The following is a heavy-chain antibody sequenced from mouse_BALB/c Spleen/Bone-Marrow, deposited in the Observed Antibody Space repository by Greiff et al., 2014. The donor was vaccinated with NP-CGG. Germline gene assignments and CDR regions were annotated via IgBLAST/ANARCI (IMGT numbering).Heavy chain of an antibody. CDR2: IDPANGNT. D-gene: IGHD1-1*01. CDR1: GFNIKDTY. Sequence: VQLQQPGAELVKPGASVKLSCTASGFNIKDTYMHWGKQRPEQGLEWIGRIDPANGNTKYDPKFQGKATITADTSSNTAYLQLSSLTSEDTAVYYCATYYYGSSWGFAYWGQGTLVTVSA. V-gene: IGHV14-3*02. J-gene: IGHJ3*01. CDR3: ATYYYGSSWGFAY.